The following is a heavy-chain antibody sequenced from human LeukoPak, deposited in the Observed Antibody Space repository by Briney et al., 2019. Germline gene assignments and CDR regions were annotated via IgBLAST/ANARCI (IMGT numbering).Heavy chain of an antibody. CDR1: GGTFSSYA. CDR3: ARGRNEGWFDP. J-gene: IGHJ5*02. V-gene: IGHV1-69*05. D-gene: IGHD1-1*01. Sequence: ASVKVSCKASGGTFSSYAISWVRQAPGQGLEWMGGIIPIFGTANYAQKFQGRVTITTDESTSTAYMELSSLRPEDMAVYYCARGRNEGWFDPWGQGTLVTVSS. CDR2: IIPIFGTA.